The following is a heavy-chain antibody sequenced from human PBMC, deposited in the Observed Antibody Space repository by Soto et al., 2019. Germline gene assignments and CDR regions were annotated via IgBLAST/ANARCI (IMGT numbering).Heavy chain of an antibody. CDR3: YTDVSDGSAYDQKRLADAQFDY. D-gene: IGHD5-12*01. Sequence: EVQLVESGGGLVRPGGSLRLSCTASGFTFSNAWMSWVRQAPGEGLEWVGRMKSGVDGGATDYAAPGRGRFTISRDDSKNTLSLQMNSLKTEDARTYYCYTDVSDGSAYDQKRLADAQFDYWGQGTLVIVSS. V-gene: IGHV3-15*01. CDR2: MKSGVDGGAT. CDR1: GFTFSNAW. J-gene: IGHJ4*02.